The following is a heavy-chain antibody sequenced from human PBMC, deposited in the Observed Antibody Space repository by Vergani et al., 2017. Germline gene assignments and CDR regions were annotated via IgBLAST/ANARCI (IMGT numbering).Heavy chain of an antibody. D-gene: IGHD2-8*02. CDR3: GGVGYGGYGGGMDV. CDR1: GFTFDDYG. J-gene: IGHJ6*04. V-gene: IGHV3-20*04. CDR2: INWNGGST. Sequence: EVQLVESGGGVVRPGGSLRLSCAASGFTFDDYGMSWVRQAPGQGLEWVSGINWNGGSTGYADSVTGRSTISRDNAKNSLYLQMNSLRAEGTALCYCGGVGYGGYGGGMDVWGEGTRVTVSS.